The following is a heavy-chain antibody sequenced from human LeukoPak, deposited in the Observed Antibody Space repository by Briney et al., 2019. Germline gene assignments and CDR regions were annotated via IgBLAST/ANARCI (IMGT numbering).Heavy chain of an antibody. J-gene: IGHJ4*02. Sequence: GGSLRLSCVDSGFTFSRHSMNWVRQAPGKGLEWVSYINGGGSPIYYANSVRGRFTISRDNAKNSLFLQMNSLRAEDTAVYYCVRDNPRCCGVVPANIDDYWGQGTLVTVSS. CDR3: VRDNPRCCGVVPANIDDY. CDR2: INGGGSPI. V-gene: IGHV3-48*01. CDR1: GFTFSRHS. D-gene: IGHD2-15*01.